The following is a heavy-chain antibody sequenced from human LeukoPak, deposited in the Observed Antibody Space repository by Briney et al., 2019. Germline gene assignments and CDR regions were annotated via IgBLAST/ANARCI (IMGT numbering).Heavy chain of an antibody. CDR2: INHSGST. CDR1: GGSFTDFH. Sequence: SETLSLTCAVYGGSFTDFHWSWIRQPPGKGLEWIGEINHSGSTNYNPSLESRVSISVDTSKNQFSLKVTSVTAADTAVYYCARNANRVGSRPPYYYSAYYMDVWGKGTTVTVSS. J-gene: IGHJ6*03. CDR3: ARNANRVGSRPPYYYSAYYMDV. V-gene: IGHV4-34*01. D-gene: IGHD2/OR15-2a*01.